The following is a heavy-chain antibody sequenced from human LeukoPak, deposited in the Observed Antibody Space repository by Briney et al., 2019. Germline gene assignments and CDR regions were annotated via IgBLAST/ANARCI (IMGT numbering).Heavy chain of an antibody. CDR2: INPSGGST. J-gene: IGHJ4*02. CDR1: GYTFTSYF. V-gene: IGHV1-46*01. CDR3: ARGTQLRPSL. D-gene: IGHD3-16*01. Sequence: ASVKVSCKASGYTFTSYFIHWVRQDPGQGLEWMGMINPSGGSTSYAQKFQDRVTVTRDTSTSTVYMGLSSLRSEDTAVYYCARGTQLRPSLWGQGTLVTVSS.